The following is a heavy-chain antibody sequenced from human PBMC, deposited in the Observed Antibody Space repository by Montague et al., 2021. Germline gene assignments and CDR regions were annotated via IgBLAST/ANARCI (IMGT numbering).Heavy chain of an antibody. Sequence: SETLSLTCSVSGDSINGWYWSWIRQPPGKGLEWIGSVFYSGATNYNPSLKSRVTMSADTSENQVSLKVNSVTAADTAVYYCARQGFYESGGFFIWGQGTLVTVSS. CDR3: ARQGFYESGGFFI. V-gene: IGHV4-59*01. D-gene: IGHD3-22*01. CDR1: GDSINGWY. CDR2: VFYSGAT. J-gene: IGHJ4*02.